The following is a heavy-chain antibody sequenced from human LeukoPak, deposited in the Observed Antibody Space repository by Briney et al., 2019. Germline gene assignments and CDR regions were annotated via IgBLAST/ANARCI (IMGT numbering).Heavy chain of an antibody. V-gene: IGHV3-48*01. J-gene: IGHJ4*02. CDR3: ARDHNWAFDF. CDR2: IRDSGGEM. D-gene: IGHD1-1*01. CDR1: GFTFSSYW. Sequence: GGSLRLSCAASGFTFSSYWMNWVRQAPGKGLEWLSNIRDSGGEMYYADSVKGRFTITRDNAKNTLYLQMNGLRVEDTAVYFCARDHNWAFDFWGRGSLVTVSS.